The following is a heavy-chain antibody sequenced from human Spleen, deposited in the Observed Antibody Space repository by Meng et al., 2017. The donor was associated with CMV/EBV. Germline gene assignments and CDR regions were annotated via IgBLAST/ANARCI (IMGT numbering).Heavy chain of an antibody. CDR1: GFTVSSNY. Sequence: GGSLRLSCAASGFTVSSNYMTWVRQAPGKGLEWVSVISGDGTTTTYADSVRGRFTISRDNAKNTLYLQMDSLRAGDTAVYYCARDGKYCSSGTCDYYVMDVWGQGTTVTVSS. V-gene: IGHV3-74*01. CDR3: ARDGKYCSSGTCDYYVMDV. D-gene: IGHD2-15*01. CDR2: ISGDGTTT. J-gene: IGHJ6*02.